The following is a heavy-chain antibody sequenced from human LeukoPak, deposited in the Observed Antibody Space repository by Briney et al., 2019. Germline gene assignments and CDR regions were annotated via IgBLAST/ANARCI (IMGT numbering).Heavy chain of an antibody. D-gene: IGHD2-8*02. CDR3: AKDRDLSTEGYYYYYGMDV. V-gene: IGHV3-30*18. J-gene: IGHJ6*02. Sequence: PGGSLRLSCAASGFTFSSYGMHWVRQAPGKGLEWVAVISYDGSNKYYADSVKGRFTISRDNSKNTLYLQMNSLRAEDTAVYYCAKDRDLSTEGYYYYYGMDVWGQGTTVTVSS. CDR2: ISYDGSNK. CDR1: GFTFSSYG.